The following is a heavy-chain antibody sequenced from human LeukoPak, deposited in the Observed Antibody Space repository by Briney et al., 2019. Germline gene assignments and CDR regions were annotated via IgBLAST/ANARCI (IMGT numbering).Heavy chain of an antibody. CDR2: IYSGGST. D-gene: IGHD6-13*01. V-gene: IGHV3-66*01. CDR1: GFSVSRSY. Sequence: GGSLRLSCAASGFSVSRSYMSWVRQAPGKGLEWVSVIYSGGSTRSADSVKGRFTIVRDTSKNTLYLQMNSLRAEDTAIYYCVREAGIAAAGSSDYYFDYWGQGTPVTVSS. J-gene: IGHJ4*02. CDR3: VREAGIAAAGSSDYYFDY.